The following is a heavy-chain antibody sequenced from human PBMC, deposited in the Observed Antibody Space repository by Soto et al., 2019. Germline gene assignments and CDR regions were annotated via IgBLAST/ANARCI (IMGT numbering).Heavy chain of an antibody. CDR1: GGSISSGDYY. CDR3: ARVVRFCSSPSCRGRNWFDP. V-gene: IGHV4-30-4*01. D-gene: IGHD2-2*01. J-gene: IGHJ5*02. Sequence: QVQLQESGPGLVEPSQTLSLTCSVSGGSISSGDYYWSWIRQPPGKGLEWIGYMFYVGANYYNTSLKSRVTISVDTSKNQFSLKLSSVTAADTAVYHCARVVRFCSSPSCRGRNWFDPWGQGTLVTVTS. CDR2: MFYVGAN.